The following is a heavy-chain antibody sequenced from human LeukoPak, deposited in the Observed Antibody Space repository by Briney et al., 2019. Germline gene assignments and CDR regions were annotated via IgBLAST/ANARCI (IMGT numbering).Heavy chain of an antibody. CDR2: ISGSGGST. D-gene: IGHD6-13*01. J-gene: IGHJ6*02. V-gene: IGHV3-23*01. CDR3: AKEWIAAGHYGMDV. CDR1: GFTVSSNY. Sequence: GGSLRLSCAASGFTVSSNYMSWVRQAPGKGLEWVSAISGSGGSTYYADSVKGRFTISRDNSKNTLYLQMNSLRAEDTAVYYCAKEWIAAGHYGMDVWGQGTTVTVSS.